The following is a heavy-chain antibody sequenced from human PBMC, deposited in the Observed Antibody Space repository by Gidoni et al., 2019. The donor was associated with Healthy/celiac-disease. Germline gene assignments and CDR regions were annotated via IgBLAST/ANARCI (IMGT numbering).Heavy chain of an antibody. V-gene: IGHV1-46*03. Sequence: QVQLVQSGAEVKKPGASVKVSCKASGYTFTSYYMHWVRQAPGQGLEWMGIINPSGGSTSYAQKFQGRVTMTRDTSTSTVYMELSSLRSEDTAVYYCAITTVVVPAAIGVWFDPWGQGTLVTVSS. J-gene: IGHJ5*02. D-gene: IGHD2-2*01. CDR2: INPSGGST. CDR1: GYTFTSYY. CDR3: AITTVVVPAAIGVWFDP.